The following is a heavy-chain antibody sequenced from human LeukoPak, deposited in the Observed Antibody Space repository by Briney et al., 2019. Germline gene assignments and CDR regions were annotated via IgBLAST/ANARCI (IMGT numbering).Heavy chain of an antibody. CDR2: IYYSGST. CDR1: GGSLSSYY. Sequence: SETLSLTCTVSGGSLSSYYWTWMRQPPGKGLEWIGYIYYSGSTNYNPSLKSRVTISVDTSKNQFSLKLSSVTAADTAVYYCARGAAAGTCYWGQGTLVTVSS. V-gene: IGHV4-59*01. CDR3: ARGAAAGTCY. J-gene: IGHJ4*02. D-gene: IGHD6-13*01.